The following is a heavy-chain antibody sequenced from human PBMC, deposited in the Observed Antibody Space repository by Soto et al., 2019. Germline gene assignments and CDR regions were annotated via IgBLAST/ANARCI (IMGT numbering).Heavy chain of an antibody. V-gene: IGHV1-46*01. Sequence: DSVKVSCKASGYTFTSYYMHWVRQAPGQGLEWMGIINPSGGSTTYAQKFQGRVTMTRDTSTSTVYMELSSLRSEDAAVYYCARSPPPGYFDLWGRGTRVTVSS. CDR2: INPSGGST. CDR3: ARSPPPGYFDL. CDR1: GYTFTSYY. J-gene: IGHJ2*01.